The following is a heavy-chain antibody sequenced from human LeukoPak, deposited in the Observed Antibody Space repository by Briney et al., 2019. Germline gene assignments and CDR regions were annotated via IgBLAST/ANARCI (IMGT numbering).Heavy chain of an antibody. J-gene: IGHJ6*02. CDR3: ARGWTYCSSTSCYHYYYGMDV. CDR1: GGSLSGYY. Sequence: SETLSLTCAVYGGSLSGYYWSWIRQPPGKGLEWIGEINHSGSTNYNPSLKSRVTISVDTSKNQFSLKLSSVTAADTAVYYCARGWTYCSSTSCYHYYYGMDVWGQGTTVTVSS. V-gene: IGHV4-34*01. CDR2: INHSGST. D-gene: IGHD2-2*01.